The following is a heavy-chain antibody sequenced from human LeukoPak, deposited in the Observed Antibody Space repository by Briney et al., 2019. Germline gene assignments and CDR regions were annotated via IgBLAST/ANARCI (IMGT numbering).Heavy chain of an antibody. CDR2: IYHSGST. J-gene: IGHJ6*03. V-gene: IGHV4-38-2*02. CDR3: AGGGSPGAYYYYYMDV. Sequence: SETLSLTCTVSGYSISSGYYWGWIRQPPGKGLEWIGSIYHSGSTYYNPSLKSRVTISVDTSKNQFSLKLSSVTAADTAVYYCAGGGSPGAYYYYYMDVWGKGTTVTVSS. CDR1: GYSISSGYY. D-gene: IGHD3-10*01.